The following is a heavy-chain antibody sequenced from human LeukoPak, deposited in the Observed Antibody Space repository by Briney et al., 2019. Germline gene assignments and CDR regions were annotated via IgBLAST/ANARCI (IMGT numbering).Heavy chain of an antibody. D-gene: IGHD1-1*01. V-gene: IGHV3-30*02. CDR2: IHTDQTIQ. CDR3: ARAVTVAWSERRPGYYYMDV. J-gene: IGHJ6*03. CDR1: GFTFSGFG. Sequence: QPEGSLRLSCAASGFTFSGFGMHWVRQAPGKGLEWVAYIHTDQTIQYYADSVKGRFTISRDNAKNSLYLQMNSLRAEDTAIYYCARAVTVAWSERRPGYYYMDVWGKGTTVTVSS.